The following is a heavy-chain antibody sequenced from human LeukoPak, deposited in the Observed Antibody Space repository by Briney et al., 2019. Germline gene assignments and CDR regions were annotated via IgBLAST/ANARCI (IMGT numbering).Heavy chain of an antibody. V-gene: IGHV3-49*04. Sequence: GGSLRLSRTPSGFSFGDYAMSWVRQLPGKGLGWVAFIRDKANGTTTEYAAAVKVRYTSSRDDSKSVCYLDMGSLKTEDTALYYCNILTNDYWGQGTLVTVSS. CDR1: GFSFGDYA. J-gene: IGHJ4*02. CDR2: IRDKANGTTT. CDR3: NILTNDY. D-gene: IGHD3-9*01.